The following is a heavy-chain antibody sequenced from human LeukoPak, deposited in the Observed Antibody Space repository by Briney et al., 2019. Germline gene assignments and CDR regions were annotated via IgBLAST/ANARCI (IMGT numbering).Heavy chain of an antibody. CDR1: GFSFSNAW. CDR2: IKSKTDGGTI. V-gene: IGHV3-15*01. CDR3: CRGWLDY. D-gene: IGHD2-15*01. Sequence: GGSLRLSCAASGFSFSNAWVSWVRQASGKGLEWVGRIKSKTDGGTIHYAAPVKGRFTISRDDSKNMVFLQMNSLNTEDTAVYYCCRGWLDYWGQGTLVAVSS. J-gene: IGHJ4*02.